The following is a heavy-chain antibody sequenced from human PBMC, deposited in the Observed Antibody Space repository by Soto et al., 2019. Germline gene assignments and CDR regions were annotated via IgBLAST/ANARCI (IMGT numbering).Heavy chain of an antibody. CDR3: ARDPSYYGMDV. CDR2: INAGDGNT. J-gene: IGHJ6*02. CDR1: GYTFTSYA. V-gene: IGHV1-3*05. Sequence: QVQLVQSGAEEKKPGASVKVSCKASGYTFTSYAMHWVRQAPGQRLEWMGWINAGDGNTKYSQKFQGRVTITRDTSASTAYMELSSLRSEDTAVYYCARDPSYYGMDVWGQGTTVTVSS.